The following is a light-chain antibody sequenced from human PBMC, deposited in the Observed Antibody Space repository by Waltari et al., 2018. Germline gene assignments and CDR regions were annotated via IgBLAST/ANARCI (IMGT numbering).Light chain of an antibody. CDR1: QSISTW. Sequence: DIQMTQSPATLSASVGDRVTITCRASQSISTWLAWYQQKPGKSPNLLIYESSSLWSGVPSRFSGSGSGTEFTLTISGLQPDDFATYYCQQYNSFPITFGPGTRLEIK. V-gene: IGKV1-5*03. CDR3: QQYNSFPIT. J-gene: IGKJ5*01. CDR2: ESS.